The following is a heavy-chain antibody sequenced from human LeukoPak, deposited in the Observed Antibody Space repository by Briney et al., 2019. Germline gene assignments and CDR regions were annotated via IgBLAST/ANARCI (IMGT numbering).Heavy chain of an antibody. D-gene: IGHD2-2*01. CDR2: ISGSGVST. V-gene: IGHV3-23*01. J-gene: IGHJ4*02. CDR1: VFTFSNYD. Sequence: GSLRLSCAAFVFTFSNYDMSWGRQAPGKGLEWVSTISGSGVSTYYADSVKGRFTISRDNSKNTMYLQMNSLRAEDTAVYYCANEWCMVDQLLRLEYWGQGTLVTVSS. CDR3: ANEWCMVDQLLRLEY.